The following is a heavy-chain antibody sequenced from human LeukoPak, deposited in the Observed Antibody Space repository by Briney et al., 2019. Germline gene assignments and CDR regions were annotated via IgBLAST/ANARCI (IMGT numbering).Heavy chain of an antibody. CDR2: ISAYNGNT. CDR3: ATSYSSGWCDY. Sequence: ASVKVSCKASGYTFTGYYTHWVRQAPGQGLEWMGWISAYNGNTNYAQKLQGRVTMTTDTSTSTAYMELRSLRSDDTAVYYCATSYSSGWCDYWGQGTLVTVSS. J-gene: IGHJ4*02. D-gene: IGHD6-19*01. V-gene: IGHV1-18*04. CDR1: GYTFTGYY.